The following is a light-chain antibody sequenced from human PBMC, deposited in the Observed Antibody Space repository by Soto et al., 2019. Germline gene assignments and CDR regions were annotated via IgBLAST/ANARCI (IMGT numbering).Light chain of an antibody. CDR1: QSVSSSS. CDR2: GAS. CDR3: HQYGSSQLT. Sequence: EIVFTQSPGTLSLSPGERATLSCRASQSVSSSSLDWYQQKPGQAPRLLIYGASSRATGIPDRFSGSGSGTDFTLTISRLEPEDFAVYYCHQYGSSQLTFGGVTKVEIK. J-gene: IGKJ4*01. V-gene: IGKV3-20*01.